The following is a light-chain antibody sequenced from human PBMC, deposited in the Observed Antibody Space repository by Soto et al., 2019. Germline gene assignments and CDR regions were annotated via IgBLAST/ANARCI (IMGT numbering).Light chain of an antibody. J-gene: IGKJ3*01. CDR1: QSVGSF. CDR3: QHRSIWLGT. Sequence: EIVLTQSPATLSLSPGERATLSCRASQSVGSFLAWYRQKSGQTPRLLIYDASKRAPGIPARFSGSGSGTDFALTISSLEPEDFAVYYCQHRSIWLGTFGRGTKIDIK. V-gene: IGKV3-11*01. CDR2: DAS.